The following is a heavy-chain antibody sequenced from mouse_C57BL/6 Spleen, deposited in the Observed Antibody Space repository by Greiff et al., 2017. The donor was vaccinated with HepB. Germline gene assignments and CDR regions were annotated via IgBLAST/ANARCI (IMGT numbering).Heavy chain of an antibody. CDR3: AKYGSSPYYAMDY. CDR1: GYTFTSYW. J-gene: IGHJ4*01. D-gene: IGHD1-1*01. CDR2: INPSNGGT. V-gene: IGHV1-53*01. Sequence: QVQLQQSGTELVKPRASVKLSCKASGYTFTSYWMHWVKQRPGQGLEWIGNINPSNGGTNYNEKFKSKATLTVDKSSSTAYMQLSSLTSEDSAVYYCAKYGSSPYYAMDYWGQGTSVTVSS.